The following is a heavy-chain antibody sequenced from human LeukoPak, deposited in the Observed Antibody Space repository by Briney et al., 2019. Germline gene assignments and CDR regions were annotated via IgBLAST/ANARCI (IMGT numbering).Heavy chain of an antibody. CDR3: ATTSPQTDDYRSKGVMAV. D-gene: IGHD4-11*01. J-gene: IGHJ6*02. CDR2: IFRSGSYM. V-gene: IGHV3-21*01. Sequence: PGGSLRLSCAASGFTFNSYSMNWVRQAPGKGLEWVSSIFRSGSYMFYADSVKGRFTISRDNAKSSLYLQMNSLRAEDTAVYYCATTSPQTDDYRSKGVMAVWGQGTTVTVSS. CDR1: GFTFNSYS.